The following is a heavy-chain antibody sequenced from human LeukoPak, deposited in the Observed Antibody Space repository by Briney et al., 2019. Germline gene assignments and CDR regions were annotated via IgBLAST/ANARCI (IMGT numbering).Heavy chain of an antibody. V-gene: IGHV3-21*01. CDR3: AGDSYGWDYFDY. CDR1: RFTFSSYS. D-gene: IGHD5-18*01. J-gene: IGHJ4*02. Sequence: PGGSLRLSCAASRFTFSSYSMNWVRQAPGKGLEWVSSISSSSSYIYYADSVKGRFTISRDNAKNTVYLQMNSLRVEDTAVYYCAGDSYGWDYFDYWGQGTLVTVSS. CDR2: ISSSSSYI.